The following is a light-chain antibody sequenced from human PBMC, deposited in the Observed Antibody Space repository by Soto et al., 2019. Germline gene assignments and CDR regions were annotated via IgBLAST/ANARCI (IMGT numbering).Light chain of an antibody. CDR2: DVS. CDR1: RSDVGGYNY. J-gene: IGLJ2*01. CDR3: SSYTRSSSTLVV. Sequence: QPVLTQPASVSGSPGQSITISCTGTRSDVGGYNYVSWYQQHPGKAPKLMIYDVSNRPSGISNRFSGSKSGNTASLTISGLQTEDEADYYCSSYTRSSSTLVVFGGGTKVTVL. V-gene: IGLV2-14*01.